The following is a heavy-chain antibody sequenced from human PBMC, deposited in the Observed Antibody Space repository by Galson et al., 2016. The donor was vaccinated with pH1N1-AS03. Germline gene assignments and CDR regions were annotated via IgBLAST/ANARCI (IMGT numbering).Heavy chain of an antibody. CDR2: YYNGIT. J-gene: IGHJ4*02. CDR3: ARGAYDILTGYYNSAPFDY. Sequence: YYNGITNYNPSLKSRVTISIDTSKNQFSLKLSSVTAADTAVYYCARGAYDILTGYYNSAPFDYWGRGTLITVSS. V-gene: IGHV4-59*09. D-gene: IGHD3-9*01.